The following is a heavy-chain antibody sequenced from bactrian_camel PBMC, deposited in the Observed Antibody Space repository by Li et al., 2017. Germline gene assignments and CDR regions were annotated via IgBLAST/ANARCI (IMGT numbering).Heavy chain of an antibody. CDR3: ASGGSWHYEYNY. Sequence: QLVESGGGLVQPGGSLTLSCTASGFAFSSYAMYWVRQAPGNGLEWVSYITWSGDRTYYADSVKDQFTISRDNAKNTVYLQMNSLKSEDTALYYCASGGSWHYEYNYWGQGTQVTVS. J-gene: IGHJ4*01. CDR2: ITWSGDRT. D-gene: IGHD6*01. V-gene: IGHV3S35*01. CDR1: GFAFSSYA.